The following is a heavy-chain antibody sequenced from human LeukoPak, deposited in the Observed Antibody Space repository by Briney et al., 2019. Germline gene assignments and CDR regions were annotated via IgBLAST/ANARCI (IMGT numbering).Heavy chain of an antibody. D-gene: IGHD3-16*01. CDR1: GGSIGSFF. V-gene: IGHV4-59*01. CDR3: ARSRGGYGDYGSWFDP. CDR2: IHYSGST. Sequence: PSETLSLTCTVSGGSIGSFFWSWIRQPPGKALEWIGYIHYSGSTKYNPSLKSRVTMSVDTSENQFSLTLNSVTAADTAVYYCARSRGGYGDYGSWFDPWGQGILVTVSS. J-gene: IGHJ5*02.